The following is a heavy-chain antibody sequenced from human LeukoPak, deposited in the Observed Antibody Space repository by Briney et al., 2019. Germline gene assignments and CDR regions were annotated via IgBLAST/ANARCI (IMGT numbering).Heavy chain of an antibody. D-gene: IGHD2-8*01. CDR2: IYHSGST. CDR1: GYSISSGYY. CDR3: ARVASGVSPYYYYMDV. Sequence: SETLSLTYAVSGYSISSGYYWGWIRQPPGKGLEWIGSIYHSGSTYYNPSLKSRVTISVDTSKNQFSLKLSSVTAADTAVYYCARVASGVSPYYYYMDVWGKGTTVTVSS. V-gene: IGHV4-38-2*01. J-gene: IGHJ6*03.